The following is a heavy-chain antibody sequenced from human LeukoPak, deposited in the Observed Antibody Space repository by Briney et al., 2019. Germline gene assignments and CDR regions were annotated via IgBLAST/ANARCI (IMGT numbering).Heavy chain of an antibody. CDR3: AKDRKGYSSGWGPDY. V-gene: IGHV4-4*07. CDR1: GGSISSYY. CDR2: IYTSGST. Sequence: PSETLSLTCTVSGGSISSYYWSWIRQPAGKGLEWIGRIYTSGSTNYNPSLKSRVTISVDTSKNQFSLKLSSVTAADTAVYYCAKDRKGYSSGWGPDYWGQGTLVTVSS. J-gene: IGHJ4*02. D-gene: IGHD6-19*01.